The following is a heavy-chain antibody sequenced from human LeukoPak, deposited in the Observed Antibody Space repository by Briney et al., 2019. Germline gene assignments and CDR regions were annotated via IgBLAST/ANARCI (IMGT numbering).Heavy chain of an antibody. D-gene: IGHD3-22*01. CDR1: GGTFTRSA. CDR2: IIPIFGPA. Sequence: ASVKVSCKASGGTFTRSAISWVRQAPGQGLEWMGWIIPIFGPADYAQKFQGRVTITADESTSTAYMELSSLRSEDTAVYYCATSLPYGYYDSGGSNWFDPWGQGTLV. V-gene: IGHV1-69*13. J-gene: IGHJ5*02. CDR3: ATSLPYGYYDSGGSNWFDP.